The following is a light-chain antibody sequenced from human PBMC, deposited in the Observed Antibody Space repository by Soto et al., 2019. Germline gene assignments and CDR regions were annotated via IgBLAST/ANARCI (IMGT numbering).Light chain of an antibody. CDR2: GGS. J-gene: IGKJ1*01. V-gene: IGKV3-15*01. CDR3: QQQYIRPPWT. CDR1: QSVSSC. Sequence: QSQATLSLSPGAVATPSCKASQSVSSCLAWCQRKTGRAPRLLIYGGSSRATGIPAGFSGSGSCRAFTLTIISRQSDDSAVDYYQQQYIRPPWTFGQGTKVDIK.